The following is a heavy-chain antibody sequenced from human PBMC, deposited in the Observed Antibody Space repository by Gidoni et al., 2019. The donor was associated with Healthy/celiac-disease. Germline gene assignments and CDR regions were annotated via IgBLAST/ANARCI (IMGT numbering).Heavy chain of an antibody. CDR1: GFTFRSYS. CDR3: ARGGGGRPPDYYYGMDV. V-gene: IGHV3-48*02. J-gene: IGHJ6*02. CDR2: ISSSSSTI. Sequence: EVQLVESGGGLVQPGGSLRLSCAASGFTFRSYSMNWVRQAPGKGLEWVSYISSSSSTIYYADSVKGRFTSSRDNAKNSLYLQMNSLRDEDTAVYYCARGGGGRPPDYYYGMDVWGQGTTVTVSS. D-gene: IGHD2-15*01.